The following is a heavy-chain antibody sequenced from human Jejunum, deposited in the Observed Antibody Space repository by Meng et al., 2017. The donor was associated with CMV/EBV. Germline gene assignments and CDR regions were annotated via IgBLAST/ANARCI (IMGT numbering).Heavy chain of an antibody. Sequence: SGFTNSDYAMCGVRRDPGKGLEWVAVISYNGNYKFYTDSVKGRFTISRDNSENTLYVQMNSLRLEDTAIYYCAREASSGNCSPIDSWGQGTLVTVSS. CDR2: ISYNGNYK. D-gene: IGHD1-26*01. CDR3: AREASSGNCSPIDS. J-gene: IGHJ4*02. V-gene: IGHV3-30-3*02. CDR1: GFTNSDYA.